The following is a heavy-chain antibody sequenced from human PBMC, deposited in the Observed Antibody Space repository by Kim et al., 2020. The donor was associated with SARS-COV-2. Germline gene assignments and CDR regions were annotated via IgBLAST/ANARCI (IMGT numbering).Heavy chain of an antibody. J-gene: IGHJ6*02. CDR2: IYYSGST. V-gene: IGHV4-39*01. CDR3: ARTEYENDYGDYDYYYGMDV. CDR1: GGSISSSSYY. Sequence: SETLSLTCTVSGGSISSSSYYWGWIRQPPGKGLEWIGSIYYSGSTYYNPSLKSRVTISVDTSKNQFSLKLSSVTAADTAVYYCARTEYENDYGDYDYYYGMDVWGQGTTVTVSS. D-gene: IGHD4-17*01.